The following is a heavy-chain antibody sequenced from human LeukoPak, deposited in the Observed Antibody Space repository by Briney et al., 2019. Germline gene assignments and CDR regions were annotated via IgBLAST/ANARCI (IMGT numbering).Heavy chain of an antibody. CDR3: ARLETYDFWSGYYLDY. D-gene: IGHD3-3*01. CDR1: GYTFTCYY. J-gene: IGHJ4*02. V-gene: IGHV1-2*02. CDR2: INPNSGGT. Sequence: ASVKVSCKASGYTFTCYYMHWVRQAPGQGLEWMGWINPNSGGTNYAQKFQGRVTMTRDTSISTAYMELSRLRSDDTAVYYCARLETYDFWSGYYLDYWGQGTLVTVSS.